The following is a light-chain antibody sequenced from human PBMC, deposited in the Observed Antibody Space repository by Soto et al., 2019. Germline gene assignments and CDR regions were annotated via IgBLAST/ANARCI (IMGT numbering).Light chain of an antibody. V-gene: IGKV1-9*01. CDR1: QGISSS. J-gene: IGKJ3*01. CDR3: QQLDSYPRT. CDR2: GAS. Sequence: IQLSQSPSSRSASVGDRVTITCRASQGISSSLAWYQQKPGKAPKLLIFGASTLQSGVPSRFSGSGSGTDFTLTISSLQPEDFATYYCQQLDSYPRTFGPGTKVDIK.